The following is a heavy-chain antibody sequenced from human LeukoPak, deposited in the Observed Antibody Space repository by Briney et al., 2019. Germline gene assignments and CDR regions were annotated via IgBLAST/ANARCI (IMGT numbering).Heavy chain of an antibody. CDR2: IYYSGST. CDR3: ARDGPIQLWGGMNNWFDP. J-gene: IGHJ5*02. Sequence: SETLSLTCTVSGGSISSSSYYWGWIRQPPGKGLEWIGSIYYSGSTNYNPSLKSRVTISVDTSKNQFSLKLSSVTAADTAVYYCARDGPIQLWGGMNNWFDPWGQGTLVTVSS. V-gene: IGHV4-39*07. D-gene: IGHD5-18*01. CDR1: GGSISSSSYY.